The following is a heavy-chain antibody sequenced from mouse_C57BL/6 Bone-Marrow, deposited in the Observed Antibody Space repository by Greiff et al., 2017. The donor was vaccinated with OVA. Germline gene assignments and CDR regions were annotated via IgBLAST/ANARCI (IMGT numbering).Heavy chain of an antibody. CDR3: ARHYDGYPSWFAY. CDR1: GYTFTSYW. V-gene: IGHV1-64*01. CDR2: IHPNSGST. Sequence: QVQLQQPGAELVRPGTSVKLSCKASGYTFTSYWMHWVKQRPGQGLEWIGMIHPNSGSTNYNEKFKSKATLTVDKSSSTAYMQLSSLTSEDSAVYYGARHYDGYPSWFAYWGQGTLVTVSA. J-gene: IGHJ3*01. D-gene: IGHD2-3*01.